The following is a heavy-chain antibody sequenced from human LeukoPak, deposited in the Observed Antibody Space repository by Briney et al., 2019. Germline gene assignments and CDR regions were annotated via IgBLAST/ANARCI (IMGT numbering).Heavy chain of an antibody. CDR1: GFTFSDYY. J-gene: IGHJ3*02. Sequence: GGSLRLSCAASGFTFSDYYMSWIRQAPGKGLEWVSYISSSGSTIYYADSVKGRFTISRDNAKNSLYLQMNSLRAEDTAVYYCARDTLDYGDQLRYAFDIWGQGTMVTVSS. D-gene: IGHD4-17*01. CDR3: ARDTLDYGDQLRYAFDI. CDR2: ISSSGSTI. V-gene: IGHV3-11*01.